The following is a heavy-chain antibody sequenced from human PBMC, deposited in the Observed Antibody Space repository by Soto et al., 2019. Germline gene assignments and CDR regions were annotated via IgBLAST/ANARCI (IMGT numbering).Heavy chain of an antibody. CDR3: ARVAIDLYYYGMDV. CDR1: GFTFSSYS. J-gene: IGHJ6*02. V-gene: IGHV3-48*02. D-gene: IGHD5-18*01. CDR2: ISSSSSTI. Sequence: GGSLRLSCAASGFTFSSYSMNWVRQAPGKGLEWVSYISSSSSTIYYADSVKGRFTISRDNAKNSLYLQMNSLRDEDTAVYYCARVAIDLYYYGMDVWGQGTTVTVSS.